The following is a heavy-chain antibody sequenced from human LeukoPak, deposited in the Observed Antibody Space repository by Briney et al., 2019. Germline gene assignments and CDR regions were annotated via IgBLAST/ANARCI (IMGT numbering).Heavy chain of an antibody. D-gene: IGHD2-2*01. CDR2: IKQDGSEK. CDR3: ARDCSSSSCYDGFDS. CDR1: GFTFSKYW. J-gene: IGHJ4*02. Sequence: GGSLRLSCAASGFTFSKYWMSWVRQAPGKGLEWVANIKQDGSEKYYVDSVKGRFTISRDNSRNTLYLQMNSLRAEHTAVYYCARDCSSSSCYDGFDSWGQGTLVTVSS. V-gene: IGHV3-7*03.